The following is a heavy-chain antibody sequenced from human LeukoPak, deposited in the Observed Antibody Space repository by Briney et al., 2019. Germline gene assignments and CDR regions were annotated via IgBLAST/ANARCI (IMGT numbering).Heavy chain of an antibody. D-gene: IGHD3-22*01. CDR2: IYTSGST. CDR3: ARRLEYDYDSSGYYYAPWFDY. Sequence: KPSETLSLTCSVSGGSISSYYCSSTRQPAGKGLEWIGRIYTSGSTNYNPSLKSRVTMSVDTSKNQFSLKLSSVTAADTAVYYCARRLEYDYDSSGYYYAPWFDYWGQGTLVTVSS. J-gene: IGHJ4*02. V-gene: IGHV4-4*07. CDR1: GGSISSYY.